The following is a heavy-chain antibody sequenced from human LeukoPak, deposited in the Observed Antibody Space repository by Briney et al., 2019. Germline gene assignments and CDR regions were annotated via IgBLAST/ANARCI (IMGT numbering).Heavy chain of an antibody. J-gene: IGHJ4*02. V-gene: IGHV3-7*01. CDR3: AREGWELLNYFDY. CDR2: IKQDGSQK. CDR1: GFTLSTSW. Sequence: PGGSLRPSCTASGFTLSTSWMSWVRQAPGRGLEWVASIKQDGSQKYYVDSVKGRFTISRDNVQNSLYLQMNSLRAEDTAVYYCAREGWELLNYFDYWGQGTLVTVSS. D-gene: IGHD1-26*01.